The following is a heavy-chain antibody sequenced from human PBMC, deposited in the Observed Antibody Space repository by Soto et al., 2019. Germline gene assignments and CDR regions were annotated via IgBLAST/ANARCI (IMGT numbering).Heavy chain of an antibody. CDR3: AGAPNRSDFDL. V-gene: IGHV4-59*01. Sequence: QVQLQESGPGLVKPSETLSLTCTVSSCSISTYYWSWIRQPPGKGLEWIGYIYYTGSTNYNPSLKTRVAISMDTSKNQFSLNLSSVTAADTAVYYCAGAPNRSDFDLWGLGTLVTVSS. D-gene: IGHD7-27*01. CDR2: IYYTGST. J-gene: IGHJ4*02. CDR1: SCSISTYY.